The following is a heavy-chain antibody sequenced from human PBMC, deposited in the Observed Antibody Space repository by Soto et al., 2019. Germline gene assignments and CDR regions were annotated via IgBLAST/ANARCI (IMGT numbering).Heavy chain of an antibody. Sequence: PGESLKISCKGSGYSFTSYWIGWVRQMPGKGLEWMGIVYPGDSDTRYSPSFQGQVTISADTSISTAYLQWSSLKASDTAMYFCARLEVIGSSEVPFDYWGQGTLVTVSS. CDR1: GYSFTSYW. CDR2: VYPGDSDT. J-gene: IGHJ4*02. D-gene: IGHD2-15*01. CDR3: ARLEVIGSSEVPFDY. V-gene: IGHV5-51*03.